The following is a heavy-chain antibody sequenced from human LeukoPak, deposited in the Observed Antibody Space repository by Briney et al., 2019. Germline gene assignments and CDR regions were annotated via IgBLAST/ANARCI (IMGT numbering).Heavy chain of an antibody. CDR3: ARDKIVGASKFDY. D-gene: IGHD1-26*01. CDR2: ISGSGSST. CDR1: GFTFSSYA. J-gene: IGHJ4*02. Sequence: QPGGSLRLSCAASGFTFSSYAMSWVRQAPGKGLEWVSAISGSGSSTYYADSVKGRFTISRDNSKNTLYLQMNSLRAEDTAIYYCARDKIVGASKFDYWGQGTLVTVSS. V-gene: IGHV3-23*01.